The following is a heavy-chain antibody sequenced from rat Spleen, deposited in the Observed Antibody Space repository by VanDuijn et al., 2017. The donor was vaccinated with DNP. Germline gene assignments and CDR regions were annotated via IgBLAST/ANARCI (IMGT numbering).Heavy chain of an antibody. CDR2: ISYSGST. CDR3: ARWTSYFDY. CDR1: GYSITSNY. D-gene: IGHD1-7*01. J-gene: IGHJ2*01. Sequence: EVQLQESGSGLVKPSQSLSLTCSVTGYSITSNYWGWIRKFPGNKMEYIGHISYSGSTNYNPSLRSRISITRDTSKNHFFLHLNSVTTEDTATYYCARWTSYFDYLGQGVMVTVSS. V-gene: IGHV3-1*01.